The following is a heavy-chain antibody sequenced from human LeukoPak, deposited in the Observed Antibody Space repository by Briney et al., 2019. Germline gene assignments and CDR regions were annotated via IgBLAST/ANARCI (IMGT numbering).Heavy chain of an antibody. Sequence: GGSLRLSCSASGFTFTSYWMHWVRQAPGKGLVWVSRIKSDGSSTNYADSVKGRFTISRDNAKNTVYLQMNSLRAEDTAVYYCASSLGALMWGQGTLVTVPS. J-gene: IGHJ4*02. CDR3: ASSLGALM. V-gene: IGHV3-74*01. CDR1: GFTFTSYW. CDR2: IKSDGSST. D-gene: IGHD1-26*01.